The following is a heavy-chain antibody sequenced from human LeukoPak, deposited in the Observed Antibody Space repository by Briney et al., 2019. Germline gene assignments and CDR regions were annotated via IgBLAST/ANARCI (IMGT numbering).Heavy chain of an antibody. CDR2: ISYDESTK. CDR3: AKDTPYDFWSGYSDFDY. Sequence: PGGSLRLSCAASGFTFSSYTMNWVRQAPGKGLEWVALISYDESTKYYADSVKGRFTISRDNSKNTLYLQMNSLRAEDTAVYYCAKDTPYDFWSGYSDFDYWGQGTLVTVSS. J-gene: IGHJ4*02. CDR1: GFTFSSYT. D-gene: IGHD3-3*01. V-gene: IGHV3-30-3*01.